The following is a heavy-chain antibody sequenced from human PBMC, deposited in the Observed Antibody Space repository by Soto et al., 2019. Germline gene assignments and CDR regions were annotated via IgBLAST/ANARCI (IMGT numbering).Heavy chain of an antibody. CDR1: GGSISSYY. J-gene: IGHJ5*02. V-gene: IGHV4-59*01. Sequence: KSSETLSLTCTVSGGSISSYYWSWIRQPPGKGLEWIGYIYYSGSTNYNPSLKSRVTISVDTSKNQFSLKLSSVTAADTAVYYCARVGYYDILTGYYRGWFDPWGQGTLVTVSS. D-gene: IGHD3-9*01. CDR3: ARVGYYDILTGYYRGWFDP. CDR2: IYYSGST.